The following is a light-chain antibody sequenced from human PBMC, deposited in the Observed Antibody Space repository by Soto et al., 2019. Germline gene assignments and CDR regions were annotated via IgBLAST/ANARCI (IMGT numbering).Light chain of an antibody. CDR1: QNIRSY. Sequence: DMPMTQSPSSLSASVGDRVTITCRASQNIRSYLNWYQQKPGKASQLLTYATSSFQTGVPSRFSASGSGTDFSLVISDLQPEEAQTYYCQQGYSSRWTSGRGTKVEI. V-gene: IGKV1-39*01. CDR3: QQGYSSRWT. CDR2: ATS. J-gene: IGKJ1*01.